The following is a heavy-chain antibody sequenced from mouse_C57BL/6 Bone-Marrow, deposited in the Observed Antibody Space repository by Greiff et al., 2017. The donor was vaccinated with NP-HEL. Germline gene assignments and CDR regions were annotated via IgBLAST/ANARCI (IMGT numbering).Heavy chain of an antibody. V-gene: IGHV1-19*01. CDR1: GYTFTDYY. CDR3: ARGVVATGRYFDV. J-gene: IGHJ1*03. D-gene: IGHD1-1*01. CDR2: INPYNGGT. Sequence: EVQLQQSGPVLVKPGASVKMSCKASGYTFTDYYMNWVKQSHGKSLEWIGVINPYNGGTSYNQKFKGKATLTVDKSSSTAYMELNSLTSEDSAVYYWARGVVATGRYFDVWGTGTTVTVSS.